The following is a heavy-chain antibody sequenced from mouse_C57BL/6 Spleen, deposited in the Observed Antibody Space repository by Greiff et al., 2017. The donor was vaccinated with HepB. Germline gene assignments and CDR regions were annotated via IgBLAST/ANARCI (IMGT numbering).Heavy chain of an antibody. CDR2: IYPGSGST. J-gene: IGHJ4*01. CDR1: GYTFTSYW. CDR3: ARCYDGYYVSYAMDY. Sequence: QVQLKQPGAELVKPGASVKMSCKASGYTFTSYWITWVKQRPGQGLEWIGDIYPGSGSTNYNEKFKSKATLTVDTSSSTAYMQLSSLTSEDSAVYYCARCYDGYYVSYAMDYWGQGTSVTVSS. V-gene: IGHV1-55*01. D-gene: IGHD2-3*01.